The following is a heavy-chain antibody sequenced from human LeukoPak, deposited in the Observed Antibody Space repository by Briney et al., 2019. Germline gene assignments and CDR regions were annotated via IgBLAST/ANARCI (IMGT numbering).Heavy chain of an antibody. CDR2: ISAYNGNT. V-gene: IGHV1-18*01. Sequence: ASVKVSCKASGYTFTSYGISWVRQAPGQGLEWMGWISAYNGNTNYAQKLQGRATMTTDTSTSTAYMELRSLRSDDTAVYYCARSLMSGIAAAGTTLDYYYYGMDVWGQGTTVTVSS. D-gene: IGHD6-13*01. CDR3: ARSLMSGIAAAGTTLDYYYYGMDV. J-gene: IGHJ6*02. CDR1: GYTFTSYG.